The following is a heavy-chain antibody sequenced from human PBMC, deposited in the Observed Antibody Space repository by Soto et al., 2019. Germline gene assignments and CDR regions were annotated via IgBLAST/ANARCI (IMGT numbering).Heavy chain of an antibody. V-gene: IGHV1-46*03. CDR1: GYTFTSYH. CDR3: TRDNIAAAGTHDY. Sequence: QVQLLQSGAEVKKPGASVKVSCKASGYTFTSYHMHWVRQAPGQGLEWMGIINPSGGSTSYAQRFQVRVAMNRATSTRTVYMELRSLQSQDTAMYYCTRDNIAAAGTHDYWGQGTLVTVSS. D-gene: IGHD6-13*01. J-gene: IGHJ4*02. CDR2: INPSGGST.